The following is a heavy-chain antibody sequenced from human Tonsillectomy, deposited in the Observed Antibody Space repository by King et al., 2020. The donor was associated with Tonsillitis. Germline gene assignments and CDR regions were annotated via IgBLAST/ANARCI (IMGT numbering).Heavy chain of an antibody. CDR2: ISSGSSFI. CDR1: GFTLSNYT. J-gene: IGHJ4*02. Sequence: VQLVESGGGLVKPGGSLRLPCAASGFTLSNYTMNWVRQAPGKGLEWVSSISSGSSFIYYADSVKGRFTISRDNAKNSLYLQMNSLRAEDTAVYYCARDGAYYGSGSYYNRPFDSWGQGTLVTVSS. V-gene: IGHV3-21*01. CDR3: ARDGAYYGSGSYYNRPFDS. D-gene: IGHD3-10*01.